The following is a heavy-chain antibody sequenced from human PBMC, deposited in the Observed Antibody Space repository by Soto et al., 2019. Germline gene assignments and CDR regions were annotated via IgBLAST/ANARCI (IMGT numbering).Heavy chain of an antibody. CDR2: IYYSGST. J-gene: IGHJ6*02. D-gene: IGHD3-22*01. CDR1: GGSVSSGSYY. V-gene: IGHV4-61*01. CDR3: GSGYFDSSYYYYYYYYGMDV. Sequence: SETLSLTCTVSGGSVSSGSYYWSWIRQPPGKGLEWIGYIYYSGSTNYNPSLKSRVTISVDTSKNQFSLKLSSVTAADTAVYKSGSGYFDSSYYYYYYYYGMDVCGQGTTVTVSS.